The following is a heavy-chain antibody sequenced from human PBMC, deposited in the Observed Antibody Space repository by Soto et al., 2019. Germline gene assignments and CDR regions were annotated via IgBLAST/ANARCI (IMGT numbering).Heavy chain of an antibody. Sequence: ASVKVSCKASGGTFSSYAISWVRQAPGQGLEWMGGIIPIFGTASYAQKFQGRVTITADKSTSTAYMELSSLRSEDTAVYYCARDPRKGYSSSWYYYFQHWGQGTLVTVSS. J-gene: IGHJ1*01. V-gene: IGHV1-69*06. CDR2: IIPIFGTA. CDR3: ARDPRKGYSSSWYYYFQH. D-gene: IGHD6-13*01. CDR1: GGTFSSYA.